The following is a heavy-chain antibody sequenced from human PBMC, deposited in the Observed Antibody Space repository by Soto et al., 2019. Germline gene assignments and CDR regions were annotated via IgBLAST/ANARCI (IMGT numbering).Heavy chain of an antibody. V-gene: IGHV4-34*01. CDR2: INHSGST. CDR3: ARGRRFEYYGSGSYYKVYGMDV. Sequence: SETLSLTCAVYGGSFSGYYWSWIRQPPGKGLEWIGEINHSGSTNYNPSLKSRVTISVDTSKNQFSLKLSSVTAADTAVYYCARGRRFEYYGSGSYYKVYGMDVWDQGTTVTVSS. J-gene: IGHJ6*02. CDR1: GGSFSGYY. D-gene: IGHD3-10*01.